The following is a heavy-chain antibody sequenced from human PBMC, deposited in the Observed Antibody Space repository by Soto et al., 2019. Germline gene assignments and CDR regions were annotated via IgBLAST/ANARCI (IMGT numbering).Heavy chain of an antibody. D-gene: IGHD6-13*01. CDR2: IYSGGST. J-gene: IGHJ3*02. CDR3: ARLAAAGAFDI. CDR1: GFTVSSNY. Sequence: EVQLVESGGGLVQPGGSLRLSCAASGFTVSSNYMSWVRQAPGKGLEWVSVIYSGGSTYYADSVKGRYTISRDNSKNTLYLQMNGLRAEDTAVYYWARLAAAGAFDIWGQGTMVTVSS. V-gene: IGHV3-66*01.